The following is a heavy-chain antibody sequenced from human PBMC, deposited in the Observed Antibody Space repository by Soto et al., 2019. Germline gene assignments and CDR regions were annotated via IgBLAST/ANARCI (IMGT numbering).Heavy chain of an antibody. D-gene: IGHD5-12*01. CDR1: GFAVSSNY. J-gene: IGHJ4*02. V-gene: IGHV3-66*01. Sequence: GGSLRLSCAASGFAVSSNYMTWDRQDPGKWLEWFSVIYSGGSTYYADSVKGRFTISRDNSKNTLYLQMNSLRVEDTAVFYCARAYIEMATEYFDYWGQGTLVTVSS. CDR3: ARAYIEMATEYFDY. CDR2: IYSGGST.